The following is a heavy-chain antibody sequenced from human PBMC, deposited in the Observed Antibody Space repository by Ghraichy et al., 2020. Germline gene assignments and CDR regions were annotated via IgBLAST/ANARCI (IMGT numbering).Heavy chain of an antibody. CDR1: GGSISSYY. CDR3: ARAAGYCSAGSCYYFDY. CDR2: IYYSGST. J-gene: IGHJ4*02. D-gene: IGHD2-15*01. V-gene: IGHV4-59*01. Sequence: SQTLSLTCTVSGGSISSYYWSWIRQPPGKGLEWIGYIYYSGSTNYNPSLKSRVTISVDTSDNQFSLKLSSVTAADTAVYYCARAAGYCSAGSCYYFDYWGQGTLVTVSS.